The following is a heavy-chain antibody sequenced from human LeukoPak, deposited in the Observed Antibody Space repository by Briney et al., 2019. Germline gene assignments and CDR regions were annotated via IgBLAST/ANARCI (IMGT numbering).Heavy chain of an antibody. CDR2: IYYSGST. D-gene: IGHD6-13*01. CDR1: GGSISSYY. V-gene: IGHV4-59*08. J-gene: IGHJ3*02. CDR3: ARQPRIAAAGTRAFDI. Sequence: PSETLSLTCTVSGGSISSYYWSWLRQPPGKGLEWIGYIYYSGSTNYNPSLKSRVTISVDTSKNQFSLKLSSVTAADTAVYYCARQPRIAAAGTRAFDIWGQGTMVTVSS.